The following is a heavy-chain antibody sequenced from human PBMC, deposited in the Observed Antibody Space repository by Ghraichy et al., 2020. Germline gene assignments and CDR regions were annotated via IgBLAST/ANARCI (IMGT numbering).Heavy chain of an antibody. V-gene: IGHV3-21*01. CDR3: AKTPSSGHSWFHYWYFDL. J-gene: IGHJ2*01. D-gene: IGHD6-19*01. CDR1: GFTFSNYA. Sequence: GGSLRLSCAASGFTFSNYALSWVRQAPGKGLEWVSSISSSSSYIYYADSVKGRFTISRDNTKNSLFMPMNSLRVEDTAVYFCAKTPSSGHSWFHYWYFDLWGRGTLVTVSS. CDR2: ISSSSSYI.